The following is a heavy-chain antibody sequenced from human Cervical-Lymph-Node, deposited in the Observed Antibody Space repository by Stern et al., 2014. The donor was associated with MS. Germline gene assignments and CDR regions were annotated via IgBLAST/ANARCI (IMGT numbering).Heavy chain of an antibody. D-gene: IGHD6-19*01. V-gene: IGHV3-11*01. CDR3: ARSHSKWLVHDAFDI. Sequence: VQLVESGGGLVKPGGSLRLSCAASGFTFSDYYMSWIRQAPGKGLERVSSISSGGSSIYYADSGKGRFAISRDNAKNSLYLQMNSLRAEDTAVYYCARSHSKWLVHDAFDIWGQGTMVSVSS. J-gene: IGHJ3*02. CDR1: GFTFSDYY. CDR2: ISSGGSSI.